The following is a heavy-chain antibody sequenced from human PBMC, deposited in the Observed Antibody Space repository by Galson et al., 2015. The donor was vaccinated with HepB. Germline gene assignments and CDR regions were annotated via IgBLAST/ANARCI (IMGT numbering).Heavy chain of an antibody. V-gene: IGHV4-59*01. J-gene: IGHJ2*01. CDR2: IHYSGST. CDR3: ARDGGDSVEL. CDR1: GGSISSSH. D-gene: IGHD2-21*02. Sequence: SETLSLTCALSGGSISSSHWSWIRQAPGKRLEWIGYIHYSGSTEYNPSLKSRVTISLDTSKNQFSLKLSSVTIADTAVYCCARDGGDSVELWGRGTLVTVSS.